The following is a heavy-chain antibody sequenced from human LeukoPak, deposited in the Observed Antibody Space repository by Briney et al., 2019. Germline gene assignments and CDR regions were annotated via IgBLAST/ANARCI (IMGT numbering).Heavy chain of an antibody. D-gene: IGHD3-3*01. J-gene: IGHJ4*02. CDR3: ARESHYDFWIGYYTKVDYFDY. CDR2: IYYSGST. V-gene: IGHV4-39*07. Sequence: PSETPSLTCTVSGGSISSSSYYWGWIRQPPGKGLEWIGSIYYSGSTYYNPSLKSRVTISVDTSQNQFSLNLNSVTAADTAVYYCARESHYDFWIGYYTKVDYFDYWGRGILVTVSS. CDR1: GGSISSSSYY.